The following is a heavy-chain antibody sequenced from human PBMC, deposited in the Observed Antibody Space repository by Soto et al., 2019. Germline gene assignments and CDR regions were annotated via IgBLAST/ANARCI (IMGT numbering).Heavy chain of an antibody. D-gene: IGHD3-3*01. J-gene: IGHJ5*02. Sequence: EVQLVESGGGLVKPGGSLRLSCAASGFTFSNAWMNWVRQAPGKGLEWVGRIKSKTDGGTTDYAAPVKGRFTISRDDSKDTLYLQMNSLKTEDTAVYYCTTDPLSMTIFGVGYWNWFDPWGQGTLVTVSS. CDR3: TTDPLSMTIFGVGYWNWFDP. CDR2: IKSKTDGGTT. CDR1: GFTFSNAW. V-gene: IGHV3-15*07.